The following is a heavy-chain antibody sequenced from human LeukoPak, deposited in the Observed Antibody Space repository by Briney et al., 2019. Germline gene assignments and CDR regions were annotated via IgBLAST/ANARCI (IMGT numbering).Heavy chain of an antibody. Sequence: GASVRVSCKASGGTFSSFALSWVRQAPGQGLEWMGRIIPILGIANYAQKFQGRVAITADKSTSTAYMELSSLRSEDTAVYYCARDRAVPYCGGDCYSASDYWGQGTLVSVSS. CDR1: GGTFSSFA. D-gene: IGHD2-21*02. J-gene: IGHJ4*02. CDR3: ARDRAVPYCGGDCYSASDY. V-gene: IGHV1-69*04. CDR2: IIPILGIA.